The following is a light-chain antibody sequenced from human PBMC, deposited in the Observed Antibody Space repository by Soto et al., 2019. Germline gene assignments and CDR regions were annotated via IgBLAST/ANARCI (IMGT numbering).Light chain of an antibody. CDR3: AAWDDSLSGVV. CDR2: RNN. J-gene: IGLJ2*01. Sequence: QSVLTQPPSASGTPGQRVTISCSGSSSNIGSNYVYWYQQLPGTAPKLLIYRNNHRPSGVPDRFSGSKSGTSASLAISGLRSEDEADYCCAAWDDSLSGVVFGGGTKLTVL. V-gene: IGLV1-47*01. CDR1: SSNIGSNY.